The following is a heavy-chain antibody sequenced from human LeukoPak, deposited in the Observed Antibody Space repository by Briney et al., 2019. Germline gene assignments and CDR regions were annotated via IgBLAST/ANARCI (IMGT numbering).Heavy chain of an antibody. CDR2: IKQDGSEK. Sequence: GGSLRLSCAASGFTFSGYWMNWVRQAPGKGLEWVANIKQDGSEKYYVDSVKGRFTISRDNAKNSLYLQMNSLRGEETAVYYCARXXXXXSGSXXGLDHWGQGTLVTVSS. D-gene: IGHD3-22*01. CDR1: GFTFSGYW. V-gene: IGHV3-7*01. CDR3: ARXXXXXSGSXXGLDH. J-gene: IGHJ4*02.